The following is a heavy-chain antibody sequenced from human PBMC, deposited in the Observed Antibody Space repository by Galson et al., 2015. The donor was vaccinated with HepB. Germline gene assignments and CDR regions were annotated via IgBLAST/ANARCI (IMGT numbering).Heavy chain of an antibody. Sequence: SLRLSCAASGFTFSSYSMNWVRQAPGKGLEWVSSISSSSSYIYYADSVKGRFTISRDNAKNSLYLQMNSLRAEDTAVYYCARAPPISGSYYLDYWGQGTLVTVSS. D-gene: IGHD1-26*01. CDR2: ISSSSSYI. V-gene: IGHV3-21*01. CDR1: GFTFSSYS. J-gene: IGHJ4*02. CDR3: ARAPPISGSYYLDY.